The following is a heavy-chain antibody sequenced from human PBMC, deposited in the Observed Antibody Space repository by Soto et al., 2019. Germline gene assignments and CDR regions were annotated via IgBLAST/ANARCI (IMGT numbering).Heavy chain of an antibody. V-gene: IGHV6-1*01. Sequence: SQTLSLTCAISGDSVSSTSATWVWIRQSPSRALEWLGGTYYRSRWFNDFGVSVKSRITITADTSKNQFSLQLNSVTPEDTAVYYCARECRDNRQVGIDIWGQGTMVTVSS. CDR2: TYYRSRWFN. CDR1: GDSVSSTSAT. CDR3: ARECRDNRQVGIDI. J-gene: IGHJ3*02. D-gene: IGHD2-15*01.